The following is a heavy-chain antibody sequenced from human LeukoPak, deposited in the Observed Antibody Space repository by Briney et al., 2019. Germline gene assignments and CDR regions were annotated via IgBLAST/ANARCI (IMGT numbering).Heavy chain of an antibody. CDR2: INHSGST. Sequence: SETLSLTCAVYGGSFSGYYWSWIRQPPGKGLEWIGEINHSGSTNYNPSLKSRVTISVDTSKNQFSLKLSSVTAADTAVYYCASPRGYCTNGVCLNNWFDPWGQGTLVTASS. CDR1: GGSFSGYY. J-gene: IGHJ5*02. V-gene: IGHV4-34*01. D-gene: IGHD2-8*01. CDR3: ASPRGYCTNGVCLNNWFDP.